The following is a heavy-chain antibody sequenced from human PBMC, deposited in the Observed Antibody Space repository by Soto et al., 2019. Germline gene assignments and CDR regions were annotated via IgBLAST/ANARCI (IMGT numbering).Heavy chain of an antibody. CDR1: GYTFSDFD. CDR2: MNAKSGDT. D-gene: IGHD2-15*01. J-gene: IGHJ6*02. Sequence: GASVKVSCKASGYTFSDFDINWLRQASGQGPEWMGWMNAKSGDTFFAQRFQGKFNMTWDTSLSTAYMEVGSLRDEDTAVYYCAREGWPLLQTGMDVWGQGATVTVSS. CDR3: AREGWPLLQTGMDV. V-gene: IGHV1-8*01.